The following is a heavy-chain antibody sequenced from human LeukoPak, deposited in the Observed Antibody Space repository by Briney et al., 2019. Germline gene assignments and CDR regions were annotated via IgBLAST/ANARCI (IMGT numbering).Heavy chain of an antibody. Sequence: GRSLRLSCAASGFTFSTYTMNWVRQAPGKGLEWVSSISNSATFIDYADSVKGRFTISRDNAKNSVYLQMSSLRAEDTAVYYCARDVVPAAIGYYFDYWGQGTLVTVSS. V-gene: IGHV3-21*01. CDR3: ARDVVPAAIGYYFDY. J-gene: IGHJ4*02. CDR2: ISNSATFI. CDR1: GFTFSTYT. D-gene: IGHD2-2*02.